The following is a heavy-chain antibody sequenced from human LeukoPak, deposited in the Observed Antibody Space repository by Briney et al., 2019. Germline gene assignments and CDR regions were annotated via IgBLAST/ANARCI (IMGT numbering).Heavy chain of an antibody. V-gene: IGHV5-51*01. CDR2: IYPGDSDT. CDR3: ARQYCSSTSCYMAPDYYFDY. J-gene: IGHJ4*02. Sequence: GESLKISCKGSGYSFTSYWIGWVRQMPGKGLEWMGIIYPGDSDTRYSPSFQGQVTISADKSISTAYLQWSSLKASDTAMYYCARQYCSSTSCYMAPDYYFDYWGQGTLVTVSS. CDR1: GYSFTSYW. D-gene: IGHD2-2*02.